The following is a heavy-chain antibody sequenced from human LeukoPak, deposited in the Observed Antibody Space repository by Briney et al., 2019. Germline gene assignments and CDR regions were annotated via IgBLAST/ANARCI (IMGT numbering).Heavy chain of an antibody. CDR1: GFTFSSYS. V-gene: IGHV3-21*01. J-gene: IGHJ6*02. Sequence: GGSLRLSCAASGFTFSSYSMNWVRQAPGKGLEWVSSISSSSSYIYYADSVKGRFTISRDNAKNSLYLQMNSLRAEDTAVYYCARDPFSYHYGMDVWGQGTTVTVSS. CDR3: ARDPFSYHYGMDV. CDR2: ISSSSSYI. D-gene: IGHD3-16*01.